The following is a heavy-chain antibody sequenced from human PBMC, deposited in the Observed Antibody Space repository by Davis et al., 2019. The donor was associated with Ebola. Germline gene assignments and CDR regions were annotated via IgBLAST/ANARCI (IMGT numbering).Heavy chain of an antibody. CDR1: GFTFRNYV. CDR2: ISGSGTFT. J-gene: IGHJ4*02. V-gene: IGHV3-23*01. CDR3: SKADNRAAPLDY. Sequence: GESLKISCAASGFTFRNYVMTWVRQAPGKGLEWVSAISGSGTFTYYADSVKGRFSISRDNSENTLYLQINSLRAEDMAVYYCSKADNRAAPLDYWGQGTLVTVTS. D-gene: IGHD1-14*01.